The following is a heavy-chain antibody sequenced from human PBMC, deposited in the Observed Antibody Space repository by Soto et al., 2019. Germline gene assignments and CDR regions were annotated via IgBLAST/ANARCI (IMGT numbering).Heavy chain of an antibody. CDR1: TFILSDFS. V-gene: IGHV3-23*01. D-gene: IGHD4-17*01. CDR2: LSARGDNT. Sequence: GGSLRLSCAAPTFILSDFSISWVRQGPWKRLEWVSILSARGDNTRYADSVKGRFTISRDDSENILYLQMHSLRADDTAVYFCAKDPWTGHYGDSYFDYWGPGTRVTVSS. CDR3: AKDPWTGHYGDSYFDY. J-gene: IGHJ4*02.